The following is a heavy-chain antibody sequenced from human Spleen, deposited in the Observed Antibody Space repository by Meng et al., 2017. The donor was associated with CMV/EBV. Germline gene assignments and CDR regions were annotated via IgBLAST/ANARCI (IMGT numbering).Heavy chain of an antibody. CDR3: ARGGFGRGVTIPFYGMDV. D-gene: IGHD2-21*01. CDR1: GLIFSIHT. V-gene: IGHV3-30*04. CDR2: ISYDGSDK. J-gene: IGHJ6*02. Sequence: GGSLRLSCAASGLIFSIHTMHWVRQAPGKGLEWVAVISYDGSDKYYADAVKGRFTTSRDNSKNTLYLQMNSLRAEDTAVYYCARGGFGRGVTIPFYGMDVWGQGTTVTVSS.